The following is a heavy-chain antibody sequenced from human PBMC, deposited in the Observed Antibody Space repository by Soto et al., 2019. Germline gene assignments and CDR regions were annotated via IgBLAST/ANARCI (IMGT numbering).Heavy chain of an antibody. CDR2: IYYSGST. V-gene: IGHV4-31*03. J-gene: IGHJ6*02. Sequence: SETLSLTCTVSGGSISSGGYYWSWIRQHPGKGLEWIGYIYYSGSTYYNPSLKSRVTISVDTSKNQFSLKLSSVTAADTAVYYCARGDGYCSSTSSLGNYYYGMDVWGQGTTVTVSS. D-gene: IGHD2-2*03. CDR3: ARGDGYCSSTSSLGNYYYGMDV. CDR1: GGSISSGGYY.